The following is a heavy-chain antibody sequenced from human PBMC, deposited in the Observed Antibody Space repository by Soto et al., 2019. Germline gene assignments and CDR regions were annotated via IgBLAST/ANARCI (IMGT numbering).Heavy chain of an antibody. Sequence: QPGGSLRLSCAAYGFTFSNYAINWVRQSPGKGLEWVSVSSGSVGSTYYADSVKGRFTITRDNSKNTLYLQMNSLRAEDTAVYYCAKAGGAAGTVDYFDYWGQGTLVTVSS. D-gene: IGHD6-13*01. CDR2: SSGSVGST. J-gene: IGHJ4*02. CDR3: AKAGGAAGTVDYFDY. CDR1: GFTFSNYA. V-gene: IGHV3-23*01.